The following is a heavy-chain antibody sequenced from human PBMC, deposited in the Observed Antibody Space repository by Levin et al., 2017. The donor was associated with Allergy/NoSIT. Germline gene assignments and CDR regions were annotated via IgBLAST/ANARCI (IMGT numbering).Heavy chain of an antibody. Sequence: SETLSLTCTVSGGPIRNYYWSWIRQPPGKGLEWIGYIYYSGSTNYNPSLKSRVTISVDTSKNQFSLKLNSVTAADTAVYYCARSGRCGKTHFDYWGQGTLVTVSS. J-gene: IGHJ4*02. CDR2: IYYSGST. CDR1: GGPIRNYY. D-gene: IGHD1-26*01. CDR3: ARSGRCGKTHFDY. V-gene: IGHV4-59*08.